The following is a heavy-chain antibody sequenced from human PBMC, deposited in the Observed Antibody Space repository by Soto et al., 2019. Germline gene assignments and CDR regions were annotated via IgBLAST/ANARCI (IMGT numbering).Heavy chain of an antibody. CDR2: INHGGSET. CDR3: TRGGRDLDF. J-gene: IGHJ4*02. Sequence: VQVVESGGTLVQPGGSLRLSCEVSGFDFPGFWMNWVRQAPGKGLEWVANINHGGSETNFLDSVKGRFTISRDNATSTLYLQMNSLRVEDTAVYYCTRGGRDLDFWGQGTVVIVSS. CDR1: GFDFPGFW. D-gene: IGHD2-21*02. V-gene: IGHV3-7*04.